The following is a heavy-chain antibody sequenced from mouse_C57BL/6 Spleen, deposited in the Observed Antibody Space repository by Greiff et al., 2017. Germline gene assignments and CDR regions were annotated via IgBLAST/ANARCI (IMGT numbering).Heavy chain of an antibody. Sequence: VKLQESGAELARPGASVKLSCKASGYTFTSYGISWVKQRNGQGLEWIGEIYPRSGNTYYNEKFKGKATLTADKYSSTAYMELRSLTSEDSAVYFCARREDGSSYMYFDYWGQGTTLTVSS. J-gene: IGHJ2*01. CDR2: IYPRSGNT. CDR3: ARREDGSSYMYFDY. CDR1: GYTFTSYG. D-gene: IGHD1-1*01. V-gene: IGHV1-81*01.